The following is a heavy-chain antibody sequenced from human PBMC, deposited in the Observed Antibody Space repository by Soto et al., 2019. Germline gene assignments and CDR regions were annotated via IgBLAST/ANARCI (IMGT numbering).Heavy chain of an antibody. D-gene: IGHD3-22*01. CDR1: GFTFSSYA. Sequence: QVQLVESGGGVVQPGRSLRLSCAASGFTFSSYAMHWVRQAPGKGLEWVAVISYDGSNKYYADSVKGRFTISRDNSKNTRYLQMNSLRAEDTAVYYCARDYYDSLPQPLDYWGQGTLVTVSS. V-gene: IGHV3-30-3*01. CDR3: ARDYYDSLPQPLDY. J-gene: IGHJ4*02. CDR2: ISYDGSNK.